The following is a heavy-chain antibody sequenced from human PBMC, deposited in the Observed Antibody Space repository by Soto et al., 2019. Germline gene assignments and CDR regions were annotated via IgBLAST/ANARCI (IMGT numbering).Heavy chain of an antibody. CDR3: ARGVYGSGNYYTGPSAFDI. J-gene: IGHJ4*02. D-gene: IGHD3-10*01. CDR2: TIPVFNTA. Sequence: QVQLEQSGAEVKKPGSSVKVSCKASGGTLSDHGVAWLRQAPGQGLEWMGGTIPVFNTAKYAQKFQGRVTVTADKFTNIAYMELSSLRSEDTAFYFCARGVYGSGNYYTGPSAFDIWGRGTLVTVSS. CDR1: GGTLSDHG. V-gene: IGHV1-69*06.